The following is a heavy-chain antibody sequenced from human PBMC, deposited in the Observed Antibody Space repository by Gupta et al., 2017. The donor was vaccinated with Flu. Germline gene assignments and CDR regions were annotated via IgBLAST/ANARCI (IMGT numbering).Heavy chain of an antibody. CDR3: ERHSSPTGTTGWGY. V-gene: IGHV5-51*01. CDR1: GYSFTSYW. J-gene: IGHJ4*02. D-gene: IGHD1-1*01. CDR2: IDPGDSNT. Sequence: EVQLVQSGAEAKKPGESLKISCKGSGYSFTSYWIGLVRQMPWKGPEWLGIIDPGDSNTRSSPSFQGQVTISADKSISTAYLQWSSLKASDTAMNDCERHSSPTGTTGWGYWGQGTLGTVSS.